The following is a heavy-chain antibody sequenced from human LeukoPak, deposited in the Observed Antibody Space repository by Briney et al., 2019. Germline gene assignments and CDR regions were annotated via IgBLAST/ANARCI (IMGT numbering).Heavy chain of an antibody. Sequence: GASVNVSCKASGYTFTSYYMHWVRQAPGQGLEWMGIINPSGGSTSYAQKFQGRVTMTRDTSTSTVYMELSSLRSEDTAVYYCARVGGTMVRGATRDYYGMDVWGKGTTVTVSS. J-gene: IGHJ6*04. D-gene: IGHD3-10*01. CDR1: GYTFTSYY. CDR2: INPSGGST. V-gene: IGHV1-46*01. CDR3: ARVGGTMVRGATRDYYGMDV.